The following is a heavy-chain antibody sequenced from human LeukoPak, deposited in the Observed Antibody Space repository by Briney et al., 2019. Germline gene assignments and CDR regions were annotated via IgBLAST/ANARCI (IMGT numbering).Heavy chain of an antibody. J-gene: IGHJ4*02. CDR2: IYTSGST. D-gene: IGHD1-1*01. Sequence: PSETLSLTCTVSGGSISSGSYYWNWIRQPAGKGLEWIGRIYTSGSTNYNPSLKSRVTISVDTSKNQFSLKLTSVTAADTAVYYCARVTDWNDLDYWGQGTLVTVSS. V-gene: IGHV4-61*02. CDR1: GGSISSGSYY. CDR3: ARVTDWNDLDY.